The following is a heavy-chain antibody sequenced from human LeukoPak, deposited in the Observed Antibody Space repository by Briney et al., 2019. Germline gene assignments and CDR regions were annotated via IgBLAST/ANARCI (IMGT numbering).Heavy chain of an antibody. CDR2: IYYNGDT. CDR3: VRGPYGASISNWFDP. V-gene: IGHV4-59*01. D-gene: IGHD4/OR15-4a*01. J-gene: IGHJ5*02. Sequence: SETLSLTCSVSGDPITGYSWSWIRQTPGKGLEWFGYIYYNGDTHYNPSLNSRLSISVDTPNNQFSLTLRSVTAADSAVYYCVRGPYGASISNWFDPWGQGLLVTVSS. CDR1: GDPITGYS.